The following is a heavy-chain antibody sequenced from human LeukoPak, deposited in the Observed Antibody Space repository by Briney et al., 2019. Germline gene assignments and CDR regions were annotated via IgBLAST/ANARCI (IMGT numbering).Heavy chain of an antibody. Sequence: ASVKVSCKASGYTFTGYYMHWVRQAPGQGLEWMGWINPNSGGTNYAQKFQGRVTMTRDTSISTAYMELSRLRSDDTAVYYCARGPSIAARPALYYFDYWGQGTLVTVSS. CDR3: ARGPSIAARPALYYFDY. D-gene: IGHD6-6*01. CDR1: GYTFTGYY. CDR2: INPNSGGT. J-gene: IGHJ4*02. V-gene: IGHV1-2*02.